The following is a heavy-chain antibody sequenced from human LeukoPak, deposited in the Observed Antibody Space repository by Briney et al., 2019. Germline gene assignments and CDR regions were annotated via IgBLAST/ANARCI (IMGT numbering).Heavy chain of an antibody. V-gene: IGHV4-4*07. J-gene: IGHJ3*02. D-gene: IGHD1-26*01. Sequence: SETLSLTCTVSGGSISSYYWSWIRQPAGKGLEWIGRIYTSGSTNYNPSLKSRVTISVDKSKNQFSLKLSSVTAADTAVYYCAREAVRGAFDIWGQGTMVTVSS. CDR3: AREAVRGAFDI. CDR2: IYTSGST. CDR1: GGSISSYY.